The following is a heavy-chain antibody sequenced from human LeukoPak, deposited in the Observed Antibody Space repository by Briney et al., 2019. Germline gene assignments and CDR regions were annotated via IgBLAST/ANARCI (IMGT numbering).Heavy chain of an antibody. J-gene: IGHJ4*02. CDR3: AGTRSGWYVY. CDR1: GGSISSFY. D-gene: IGHD6-19*01. V-gene: IGHV4-59*08. Sequence: SETLSLTCTVSGGSISSFYWSWIRQPPGKGLEWIGYIYYSGSTNYNPSLKSRVTISVDTSKNQFSLKLSSVTAADTAVYYCAGTRSGWYVYWGQGTLVTVSS. CDR2: IYYSGST.